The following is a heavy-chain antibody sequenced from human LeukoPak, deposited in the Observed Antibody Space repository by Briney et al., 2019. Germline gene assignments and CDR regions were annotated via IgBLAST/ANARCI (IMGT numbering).Heavy chain of an antibody. CDR3: ARILSAYDPFDP. CDR1: GFTVSSNW. J-gene: IGHJ5*02. V-gene: IGHV3-7*04. Sequence: GGSLRLSCAASGFTVSSNWMSWVRQAPGKGLEWVANIKQDVREKYYADSVKGRFTISRDNAMNSLYLQMNSLRAEDTAVYYCARILSAYDPFDPWGQGTLVTVSS. D-gene: IGHD5-12*01. CDR2: IKQDVREK.